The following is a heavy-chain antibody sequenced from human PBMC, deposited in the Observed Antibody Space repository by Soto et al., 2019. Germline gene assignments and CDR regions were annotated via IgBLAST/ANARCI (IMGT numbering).Heavy chain of an antibody. V-gene: IGHV4-59*01. D-gene: IGHD2-15*01. CDR2: IYYSGTT. J-gene: IGHJ6*03. CDR1: GGSIGTYY. Sequence: SETLSLTCTVSGGSIGTYYWSWIRQPPGKGLEWIGYIYYSGTTNYNPSLKSRDTISVDTSKNQFSLKLSSVTAADTAIYYCARGRGYCSGGSCYLILGYYYYYMDVWGKGTTVTVSS. CDR3: ARGRGYCSGGSCYLILGYYYYYMDV.